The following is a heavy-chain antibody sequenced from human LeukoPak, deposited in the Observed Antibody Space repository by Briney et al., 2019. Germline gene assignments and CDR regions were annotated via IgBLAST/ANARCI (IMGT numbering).Heavy chain of an antibody. CDR3: ARGGYSYGYMGYFDY. CDR2: MHPKNGNT. Sequence: ASVKVSCKASGYTFTGYYIHWVRQAPGQGFEWMGWMHPKNGNTNYAQKFQGRVTMTTDTSTSTAYMELRSLRSDDAAVYYCARGGYSYGYMGYFDYWGQGTLVTVSS. D-gene: IGHD5-18*01. CDR1: GYTFTGYY. J-gene: IGHJ4*02. V-gene: IGHV1-18*04.